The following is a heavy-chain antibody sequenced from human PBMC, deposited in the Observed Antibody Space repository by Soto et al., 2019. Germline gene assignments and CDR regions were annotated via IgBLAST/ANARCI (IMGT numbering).Heavy chain of an antibody. V-gene: IGHV4-34*01. Sequence: SETLSLTCAVYGGSFSGYYWSWIRQPPGKGLEWIGEINHSGSTNYNPSLKSRVTISVDTSKNQFSLKLSSVTAADTAVYYCARKLNQLLLRSGWFDPWGQGTLVTVSS. CDR2: INHSGST. J-gene: IGHJ5*02. CDR1: GGSFSGYY. CDR3: ARKLNQLLLRSGWFDP. D-gene: IGHD2-2*01.